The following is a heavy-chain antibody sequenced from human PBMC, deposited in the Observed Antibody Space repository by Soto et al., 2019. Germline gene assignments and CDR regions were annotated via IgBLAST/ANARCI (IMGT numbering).Heavy chain of an antibody. D-gene: IGHD6-13*01. Sequence: SETLSLTCAVYGGSFSGYYWSWIRQPPGKGLEWIGEINHSGSTNYNPSLKSRVTISVDTSKNQFSLKLSSVTAADTAVYYCAREGIYSSSWYANYYYMDVWGKGTTVTVS. CDR1: GGSFSGYY. J-gene: IGHJ6*03. CDR3: AREGIYSSSWYANYYYMDV. V-gene: IGHV4-34*01. CDR2: INHSGST.